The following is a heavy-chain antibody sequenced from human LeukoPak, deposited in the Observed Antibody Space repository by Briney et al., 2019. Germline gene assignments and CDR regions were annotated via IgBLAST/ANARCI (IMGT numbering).Heavy chain of an antibody. D-gene: IGHD1-7*01. CDR1: GFTFSIYG. CDR2: ISYDGSNK. CDR3: ANAGAQGTTGDAFDI. J-gene: IGHJ3*02. V-gene: IGHV3-30*18. Sequence: GGSLRLSCAASGFTFSIYGMHWVRQAPGKGLEWVAVISYDGSNKYYADSVKGRFTISRDNSKNTLYLQMNSLRAEDTAVYYCANAGAQGTTGDAFDIWGQGTMVTVSS.